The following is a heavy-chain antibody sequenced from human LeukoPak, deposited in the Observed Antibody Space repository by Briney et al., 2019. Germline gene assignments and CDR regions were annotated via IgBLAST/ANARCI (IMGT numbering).Heavy chain of an antibody. CDR2: ISRGGTTV. CDR1: GFRFRDYA. D-gene: IGHD3-10*01. J-gene: IGHJ4*02. CDR3: ARDLWFQEATEDY. V-gene: IGHV3-48*01. Sequence: PGGSLRLSCEVSGFRFRDYAMTWVRQAPERGLEWVSYISRGGTTVYYTDSVKGRFTISRDNAKNSVYLQMNSLRAEDTAVYYCARDLWFQEATEDYWGQGTLVTVSS.